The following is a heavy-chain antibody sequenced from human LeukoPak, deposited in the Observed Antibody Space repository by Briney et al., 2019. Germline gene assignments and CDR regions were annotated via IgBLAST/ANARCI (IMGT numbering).Heavy chain of an antibody. CDR1: GDFISSGHYY. Sequence: SETLSLTCTVSGDFISSGHYYWNWIRQPAGKGLEWIGRIYISGSTNYNPSLKSRVTMSVDTSKNQFSLKVTSVTPADTAVYYCAREVAVSDTSPHYFDHWGQGTLVTVSS. V-gene: IGHV4-61*02. D-gene: IGHD6-19*01. J-gene: IGHJ4*02. CDR3: AREVAVSDTSPHYFDH. CDR2: IYISGST.